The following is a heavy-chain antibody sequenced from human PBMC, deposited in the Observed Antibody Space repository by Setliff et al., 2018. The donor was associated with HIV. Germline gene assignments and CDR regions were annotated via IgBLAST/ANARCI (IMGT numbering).Heavy chain of an antibody. V-gene: IGHV1-46*01. CDR1: GYTFTRYH. CDR2: FNPSGDHT. J-gene: IGHJ6*03. CDR3: ARAHILVIPDAKRNYYYYMDV. Sequence: ASVKVSCKASGYTFTRYHMHWVRQAPGQGLEWMGVFNPSGDHTTYAQKFQGRVTMTRDTSTSTVYLNMSSLRSEDTAVYYCARAHILVIPDAKRNYYYYMDVWGKGTTVTVSS. D-gene: IGHD2-2*01.